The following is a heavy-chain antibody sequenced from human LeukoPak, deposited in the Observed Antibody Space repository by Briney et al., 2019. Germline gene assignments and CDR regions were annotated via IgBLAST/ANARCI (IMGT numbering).Heavy chain of an antibody. J-gene: IGHJ1*01. V-gene: IGHV4-30-4*08. Sequence: SETLSLTCTVSGGSISSGDYYWSWIRQPPGKGLEWIGYIYYSGSTYYNPSLKSRVTISVDTSKNQFSLKLSSVTAADTAVYYRASFIPAAILGFQHWGQGTLVTVSS. CDR2: IYYSGST. CDR1: GGSISSGDYY. D-gene: IGHD2-2*01. CDR3: ASFIPAAILGFQH.